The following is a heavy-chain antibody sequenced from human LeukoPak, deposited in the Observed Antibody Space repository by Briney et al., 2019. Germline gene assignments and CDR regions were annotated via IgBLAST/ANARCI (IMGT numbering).Heavy chain of an antibody. CDR1: GFTFSTYW. V-gene: IGHV3-7*01. Sequence: GGSLRLSCAASGFTFSTYWMSWVRQAPGKGLEWVANIRQDGSDKYYVDSVKGRFTISRDNAKNSLYLQMNSLTAEDTAVYYCARDGGSAMPFDYWGQGTLVTVSS. D-gene: IGHD2-2*01. CDR3: ARDGGSAMPFDY. CDR2: IRQDGSDK. J-gene: IGHJ4*02.